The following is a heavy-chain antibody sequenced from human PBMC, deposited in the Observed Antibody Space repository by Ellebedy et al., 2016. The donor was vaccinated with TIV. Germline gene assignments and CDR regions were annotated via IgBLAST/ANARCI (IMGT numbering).Heavy chain of an antibody. V-gene: IGHV6-1*01. J-gene: IGHJ6*02. CDR2: TYYRSKWNN. Sequence: SQTLSLTCVISGDSVSTDIGWNWIRQSPSRGLEWLGRTYYRSKWNNDYAVSLKSRITINPDTSKNLFPLQLNSVTPEDTAVYYCARGWFGSGMGVWGQGTTVTVSS. CDR3: ARGWFGSGMGV. D-gene: IGHD3-16*01. CDR1: GDSVSTDIG.